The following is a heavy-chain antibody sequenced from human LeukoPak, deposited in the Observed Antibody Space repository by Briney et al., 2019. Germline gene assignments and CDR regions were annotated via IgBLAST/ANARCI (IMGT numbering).Heavy chain of an antibody. Sequence: GGSLRLSCAASGFTFSSYAMHWVRQAPGKGLEWVAVISYDGSNKYYADSVKGRFTISRDKSKNTLYLQMNSLRAEDTAVYYCGKSKVAFSEWLPHYFYYYVDLWGKGTTVSVSS. CDR1: GFTFSSYA. CDR2: ISYDGSNK. CDR3: GKSKVAFSEWLPHYFYYYVDL. J-gene: IGHJ6*03. D-gene: IGHD3-3*02. V-gene: IGHV3-30-3*02.